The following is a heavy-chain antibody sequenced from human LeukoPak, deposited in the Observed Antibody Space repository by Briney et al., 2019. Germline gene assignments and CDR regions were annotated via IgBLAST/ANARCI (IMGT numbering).Heavy chain of an antibody. Sequence: PGGSLRLSCAASGFTFSNYSMNWVRQAPGKVLEWVSSIGTTGSYIFYADSVKGRFAISRDNAKNTLYLQMNSLGAEDTAVYYCARDEYDLLTDYDYWGQGTLVTVSS. J-gene: IGHJ4*02. V-gene: IGHV3-21*01. D-gene: IGHD3-9*01. CDR3: ARDEYDLLTDYDY. CDR2: IGTTGSYI. CDR1: GFTFSNYS.